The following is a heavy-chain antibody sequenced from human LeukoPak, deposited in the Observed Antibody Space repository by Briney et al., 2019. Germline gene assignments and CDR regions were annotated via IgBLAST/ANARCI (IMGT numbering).Heavy chain of an antibody. CDR2: ISAYNGNT. CDR3: ARLWFGEFLSVDY. V-gene: IGHV1-18*01. J-gene: IGHJ4*02. D-gene: IGHD3-10*01. CDR1: GYTFTSYG. Sequence: GASVTVSCTASGYTFTSYGISWVRQAPGQGLEWMGWISAYNGNTNYAQKLQGRVTMTTDTSTSTAYMEPRSLRSDDTAVYYCARLWFGEFLSVDYWGQGTLVTVSS.